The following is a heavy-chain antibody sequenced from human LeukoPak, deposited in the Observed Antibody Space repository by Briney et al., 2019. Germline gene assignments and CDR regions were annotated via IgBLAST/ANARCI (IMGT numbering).Heavy chain of an antibody. CDR1: GGSISSYY. Sequence: KPSETLSLTCTVSGGSISSYYWSWIRQPPGKGLEWIGFISYSGSTNYNPSLKSRVTISVDTSKNQFSLKLSSVTPADTAVYYCARHNYDSSGYWINDFWGQGTLVTVSS. J-gene: IGHJ4*02. CDR3: ARHNYDSSGYWINDF. D-gene: IGHD3-22*01. V-gene: IGHV4-59*01. CDR2: ISYSGST.